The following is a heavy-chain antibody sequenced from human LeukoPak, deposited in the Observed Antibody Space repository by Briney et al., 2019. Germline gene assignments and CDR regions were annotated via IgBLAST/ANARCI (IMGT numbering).Heavy chain of an antibody. D-gene: IGHD6-13*01. CDR3: ARGRYLTTGGGAAAGFLDY. Sequence: SETLSLTCGVDGGSFSGYYWNWIRQPPGKGLEWIGEINHSGSTNYNPSLKRRVTISVDTSQNQFSVRLSSVTAADTAVYYCARGRYLTTGGGAAAGFLDYWGRGTLVTVSS. CDR2: INHSGST. CDR1: GGSFSGYY. V-gene: IGHV4-34*01. J-gene: IGHJ4*02.